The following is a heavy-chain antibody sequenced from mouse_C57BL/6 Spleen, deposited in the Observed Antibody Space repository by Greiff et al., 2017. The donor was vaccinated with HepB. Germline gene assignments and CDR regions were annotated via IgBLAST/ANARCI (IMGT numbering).Heavy chain of an antibody. Sequence: EVQLQESGPGLVKPSPSLSLTCSVTGYSITSGYYWNWIRQFPGNKLEWMGYISYDGSNNYNPSLKHRISITRATSKNQFFLKLTSVTTEDKATYYCARDLATGYYAMDYWGQGTSVTVSS. CDR2: ISYDGSN. CDR1: GYSITSGYY. CDR3: ARDLATGYYAMDY. J-gene: IGHJ4*01. V-gene: IGHV3-6*01. D-gene: IGHD4-1*01.